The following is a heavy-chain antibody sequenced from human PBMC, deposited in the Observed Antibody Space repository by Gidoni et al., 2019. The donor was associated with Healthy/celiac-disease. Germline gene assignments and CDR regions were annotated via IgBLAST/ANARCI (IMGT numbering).Heavy chain of an antibody. D-gene: IGHD3-22*01. J-gene: IGHJ4*02. CDR2: INHSGST. CDR1: GGSFSGYY. Sequence: QVQLQQWGAGPLKPSETLSLTCAVYGGSFSGYYWSWIRQPPGKGLEWIGEINHSGSTNYNPSLKRRVTISVDTSKNQFSLKLSSVTAADTAVYYCARGATMIVFLWGQGTLVTVSS. CDR3: ARGATMIVFL. V-gene: IGHV4-34*01.